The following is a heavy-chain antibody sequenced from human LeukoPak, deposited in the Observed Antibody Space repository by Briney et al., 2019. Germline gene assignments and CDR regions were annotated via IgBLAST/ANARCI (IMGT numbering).Heavy chain of an antibody. D-gene: IGHD3-9*01. CDR3: ARDEETYYDILTGTYFDY. CDR1: GYSISSGYY. CDR2: IYHSGST. Sequence: SETLSLTCTVSGYSISSGYYWGWIRQPPGKGLEWIGSIYHSGSTYYNPSLKSRVTISVDTSTNQFSLKLSSVTAADTAVYYCARDEETYYDILTGTYFDYWGQGTLVTVSS. J-gene: IGHJ4*02. V-gene: IGHV4-38-2*02.